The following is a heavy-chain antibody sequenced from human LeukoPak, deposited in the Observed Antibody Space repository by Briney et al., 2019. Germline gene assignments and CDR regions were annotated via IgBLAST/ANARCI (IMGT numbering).Heavy chain of an antibody. V-gene: IGHV5-51*01. Sequence: GEPLKISCKGSGYRFTSFWIGWVRQMPGKGMAWMGSIYPGVSDTRYSPSFQGQVTISADKSIRPAYLQWSRLKASDTAMYYCARPTKAENYCGSGSYYGYWGQGTLITVPS. CDR3: ARPTKAENYCGSGSYYGY. CDR2: IYPGVSDT. D-gene: IGHD3-10*01. CDR1: GYRFTSFW. J-gene: IGHJ4*02.